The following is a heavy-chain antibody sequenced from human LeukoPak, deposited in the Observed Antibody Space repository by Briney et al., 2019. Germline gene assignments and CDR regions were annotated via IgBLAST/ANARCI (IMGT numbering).Heavy chain of an antibody. Sequence: PSETLSLTCTVSGGSISSYYWSWIRQPPGKGLEWIGYIYYSGSTNYNPSLKSRVAISVDTSKNQFSLKLSSVTAADTAVYYCARLRGYSYGHDAFDIWGQGTMVTVSS. CDR1: GGSISSYY. D-gene: IGHD5-18*01. J-gene: IGHJ3*02. CDR2: IYYSGST. CDR3: ARLRGYSYGHDAFDI. V-gene: IGHV4-59*08.